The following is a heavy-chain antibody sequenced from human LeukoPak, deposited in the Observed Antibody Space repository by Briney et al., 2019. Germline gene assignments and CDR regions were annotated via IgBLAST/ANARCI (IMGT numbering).Heavy chain of an antibody. Sequence: PGGCLRLSCAASGFTFSSYSMNWVRQAPGKGLEWVSYISSSSSTIYYADSVKGRFTISRDNAKNSLYLQMNSLRDEDTAVYYCARVLLRTLWRFDPWGQGTLVTVCS. CDR1: GFTFSSYS. J-gene: IGHJ5*02. CDR3: ARVLLRTLWRFDP. D-gene: IGHD2/OR15-2a*01. CDR2: ISSSSSTI. V-gene: IGHV3-48*02.